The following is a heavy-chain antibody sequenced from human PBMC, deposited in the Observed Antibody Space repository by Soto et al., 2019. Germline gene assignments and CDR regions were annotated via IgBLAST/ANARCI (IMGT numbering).Heavy chain of an antibody. V-gene: IGHV3-74*01. CDR2: INIDGSTT. Sequence: EVQLVESGGGLVQPGGSLRLSCAASGFTFSSYWMHWVRQAPGKGLVWVSSINIDGSTTSYADSVKGRFTIYRDNAKNTLYLQMNNLRAEDTAVYYCARDSYYDCVYYGMVVGGQGTTVTFSS. D-gene: IGHD3-22*01. J-gene: IGHJ6*02. CDR3: ARDSYYDCVYYGMVV. CDR1: GFTFSSYW.